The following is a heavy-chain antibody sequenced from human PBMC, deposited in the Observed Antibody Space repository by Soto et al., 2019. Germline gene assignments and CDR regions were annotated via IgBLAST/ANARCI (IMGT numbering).Heavy chain of an antibody. D-gene: IGHD3-22*01. CDR2: INPNSGGT. Sequence: GASLKVSCKASGYTFTGYYMHWVRQAPGQGLEWMGWINPNSGGTNYAQKFQGWVTMTRDTSISTAYMELSRLRSDDTDVYYCARTGTMIVDAFDIWGQGTMVTVS. CDR3: ARTGTMIVDAFDI. CDR1: GYTFTGYY. J-gene: IGHJ3*02. V-gene: IGHV1-2*04.